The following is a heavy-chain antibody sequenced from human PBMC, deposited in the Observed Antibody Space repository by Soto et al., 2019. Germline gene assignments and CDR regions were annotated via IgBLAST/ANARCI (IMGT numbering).Heavy chain of an antibody. CDR2: IIPIFPTP. CDR1: GGTFGNSA. J-gene: IGHJ6*02. V-gene: IGHV1-69*05. Sequence: QVQLEQSGAEVKKPGSSVTVSCKASGGTFGNSAISWVRQAPGQGLEWMGGIIPIFPTPDYAQKFQGRVXXXXXXXXXXXXXXXXXXXXXXXXXXXXXXXXXXXXXGGNYYYAIDVWGQGTTVTVSS. CDR3: XXXXXXXXXGGNYYYAIDV.